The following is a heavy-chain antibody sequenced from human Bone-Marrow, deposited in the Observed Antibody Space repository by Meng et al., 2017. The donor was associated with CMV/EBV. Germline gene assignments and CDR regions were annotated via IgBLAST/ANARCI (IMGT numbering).Heavy chain of an antibody. J-gene: IGHJ4*02. Sequence: TVSGGSISSGSYYWSWSRQPAGKGLEWIGRIYTSGSTNYNPSLKSRVTISGDTSKNQFSLKLSSVTAADTAVYYCARKYVDIVAPFDYWGQGTLVTVSS. CDR1: GGSISSGSYY. CDR3: ARKYVDIVAPFDY. V-gene: IGHV4-61*02. CDR2: IYTSGST. D-gene: IGHD5-12*01.